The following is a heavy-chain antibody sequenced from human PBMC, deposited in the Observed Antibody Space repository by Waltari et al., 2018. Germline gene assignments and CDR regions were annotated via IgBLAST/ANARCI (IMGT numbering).Heavy chain of an antibody. J-gene: IGHJ4*02. CDR2: IAGSSSII. D-gene: IGHD6-25*01. CDR3: AAARDGYNPPFDH. CDR1: GLTFSNSA. V-gene: IGHV3-48*04. Sequence: EVQLVVSGGGLVQPGGSLRLSCAASGLTFSNSAMSWVRQVRGKGLQWISFIAGSSSIIYFPAAWRCPCTVFRDTAGNSLYLKISSLRGGATAVYYCAAARDGYNPPFDHCGQGTLVTVSS.